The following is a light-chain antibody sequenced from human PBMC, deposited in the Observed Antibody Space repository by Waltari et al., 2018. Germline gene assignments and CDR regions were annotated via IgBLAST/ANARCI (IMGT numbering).Light chain of an antibody. J-gene: IGKJ2*01. CDR3: QQYNDGPPFN. CDR1: QSISSW. Sequence: DIQMTQSPSTLSASVGDRVTITCRASQSISSWLAWYQQKPGKAPKLLIYDASSLESGVPSRFSGSGSGTEFTLTISSLQSEDFAIYFCQQYNDGPPFNFGQGTKLEIK. CDR2: DAS. V-gene: IGKV1-5*01.